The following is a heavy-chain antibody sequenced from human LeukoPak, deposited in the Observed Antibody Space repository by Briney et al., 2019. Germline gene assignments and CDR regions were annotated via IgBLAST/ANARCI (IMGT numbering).Heavy chain of an antibody. J-gene: IGHJ4*02. CDR1: GFTFSSYW. Sequence: PGGSLRLSCAVSGFTFSSYWMSWVRQAPGKGLEWVANIKQDGSEKYYVDSVKGRFTISRDNAKNSLYLQMNSLRAEDTAVYYCARGGYYGSGSYYNGDYWGQGTLVTVPS. CDR3: ARGGYYGSGSYYNGDY. V-gene: IGHV3-7*01. CDR2: IKQDGSEK. D-gene: IGHD3-10*01.